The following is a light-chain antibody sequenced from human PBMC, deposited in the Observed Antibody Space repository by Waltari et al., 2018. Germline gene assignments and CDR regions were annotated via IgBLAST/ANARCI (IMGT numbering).Light chain of an antibody. CDR1: QSLLHSDGYKY. V-gene: IGKV2-28*01. CDR3: MQALQTPWT. CDR2: LGS. Sequence: DIVMTQSPLSLPVTPGEPASISCRSSQSLLHSDGYKYLDWSLQKAGQSPQLLIYLGSNRASGVPDRFSGSGSGTDFTLKISRVEAEDVGVYYCMQALQTPWTFGQGTKVEIK. J-gene: IGKJ1*01.